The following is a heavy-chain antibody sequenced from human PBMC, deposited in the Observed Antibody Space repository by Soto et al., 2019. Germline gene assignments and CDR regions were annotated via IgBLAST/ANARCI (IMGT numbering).Heavy chain of an antibody. J-gene: IGHJ4*02. D-gene: IGHD2-8*01. CDR2: IAYDASER. CDR1: GFTFRRDS. V-gene: IGHV3-30*18. CDR3: VKDRGGSCTFDY. Sequence: QVQLVESGGGVVQPGSGRSLRLSCAAAGFTFRRDSMHWVRQAPGKGLEWVAGIAYDASERYTWYAESVQGRFTISRDNSKNTLYLEMPSLRPEDTPVYYRVKDRGGSCTFDYWGQGTLVPVSS.